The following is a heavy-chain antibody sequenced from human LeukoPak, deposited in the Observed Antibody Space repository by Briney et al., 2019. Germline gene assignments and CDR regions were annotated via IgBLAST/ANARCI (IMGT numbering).Heavy chain of an antibody. Sequence: ASVKVSCKASGYTFTGYGISWVRQAPGQGLEWMGWISAYNGNTNYAQKLQGRVTMTTDTSTSTAYMELRSLRSDDTAVYYCAREEASNYYYYGMDVWGQGTTVTVS. J-gene: IGHJ6*02. V-gene: IGHV1-18*01. CDR1: GYTFTGYG. CDR2: ISAYNGNT. CDR3: AREEASNYYYYGMDV.